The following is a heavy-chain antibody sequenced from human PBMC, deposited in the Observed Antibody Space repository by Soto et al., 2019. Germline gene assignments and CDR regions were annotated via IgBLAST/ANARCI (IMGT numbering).Heavy chain of an antibody. J-gene: IGHJ4*02. CDR1: GFTFSSYA. V-gene: IGHV3-23*01. D-gene: IGHD3-10*01. Sequence: EVQLLESGGGLVQPGGSLRLSCAASGFTFSSYAMSWVRQAPGKGLEWVSAISGSGGSTYYADSVKGRFTISRDNAKNSLYLQMNSLRAEDTAVYYCARTGTMVRGVIIPRYFDYWGQGTLVTVSS. CDR2: ISGSGGST. CDR3: ARTGTMVRGVIIPRYFDY.